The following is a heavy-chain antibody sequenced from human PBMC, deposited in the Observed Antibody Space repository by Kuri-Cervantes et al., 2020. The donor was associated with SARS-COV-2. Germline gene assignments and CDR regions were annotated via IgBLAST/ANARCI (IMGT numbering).Heavy chain of an antibody. D-gene: IGHD2/OR15-2a*01. CDR3: VKDSRVYYFDY. Sequence: GGSLRLSCTASGLTFGDYAMSWFRQAPGKGLEWVSGISGSGANTYYADSVKGWFTISRDNSKNTLYLQMNSLRAEDTAVYYCVKDSRVYYFDYWGQGTLVTVSS. J-gene: IGHJ4*02. CDR2: ISGSGANT. CDR1: GLTFGDYA. V-gene: IGHV3-23*01.